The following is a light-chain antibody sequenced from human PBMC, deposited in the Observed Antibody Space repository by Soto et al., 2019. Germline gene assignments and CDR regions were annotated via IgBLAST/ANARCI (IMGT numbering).Light chain of an antibody. J-gene: IGKJ4*01. V-gene: IGKV3-15*01. CDR3: QQYNNWPPLT. Sequence: DIVLTQSPGTLSLSLGDRSTLSCRASQTVTRSYLAWYQKKPGQAHRLLIYGASTRATGIPARFSGSGSGTEFTLTISSLQSEDFAVYYGQQYNNWPPLTFGGGTKVDIK. CDR1: QTVTRSY. CDR2: GAS.